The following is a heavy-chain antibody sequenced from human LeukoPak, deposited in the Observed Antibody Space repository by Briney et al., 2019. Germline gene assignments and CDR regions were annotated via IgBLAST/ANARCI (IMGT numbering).Heavy chain of an antibody. CDR3: ARGGAVVVPAAIKSSDY. CDR1: GFTFSSYS. CDR2: ISSSSSYT. J-gene: IGHJ4*02. V-gene: IGHV3-21*01. Sequence: PGGSLRLSCAASGFTFSSYSMNWVRQAPGKGLERVSSISSSSSYTYYADSVKGRFTISRDNARNSLYLQMNSLRAEDTAVYYCARGGAVVVPAAIKSSDYWGQGTLVTVSS. D-gene: IGHD2-2*02.